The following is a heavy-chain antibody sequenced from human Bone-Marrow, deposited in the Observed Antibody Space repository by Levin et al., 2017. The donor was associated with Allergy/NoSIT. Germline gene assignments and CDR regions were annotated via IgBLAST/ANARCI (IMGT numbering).Heavy chain of an antibody. Sequence: GESLKISCAASGFTFSSYAMSWVRQAPGKGLEWVSAISGSGGSTYYADSVKGRFTISRDNSKNTLYLQMNSLRAEDTAVYYCAKDQYSSGWYTTFDYWGQGTLVTVSS. CDR3: AKDQYSSGWYTTFDY. V-gene: IGHV3-23*01. CDR2: ISGSGGST. J-gene: IGHJ4*02. CDR1: GFTFSSYA. D-gene: IGHD6-19*01.